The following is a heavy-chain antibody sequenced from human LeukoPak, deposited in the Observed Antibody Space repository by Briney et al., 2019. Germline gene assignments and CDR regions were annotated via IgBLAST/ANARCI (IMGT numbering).Heavy chain of an antibody. CDR2: ISSSSSYI. D-gene: IGHD3-3*01. CDR3: ARDRTTDFWSGYYTNYFDY. J-gene: IGHJ4*02. Sequence: GGSLRLSCVVSGFTFSSYSMNWVRQAPGKGLEWVSSISSSSSYIYCADSVKGRFTISRDNAKNSLYLQMNSLRAEDTAVYYCARDRTTDFWSGYYTNYFDYWGQGTLVTVSS. V-gene: IGHV3-21*01. CDR1: GFTFSSYS.